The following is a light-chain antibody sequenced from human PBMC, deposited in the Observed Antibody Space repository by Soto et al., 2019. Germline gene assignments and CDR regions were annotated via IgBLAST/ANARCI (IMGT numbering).Light chain of an antibody. Sequence: EIVLTQSPDTLSLFPGERATLSCRASRSVSSTYLAWYQQKLGQAPRLLIFGASSRATGIPDRFSGSGSGTDFTLTISRLEPEDFAVYYCQQYGSSRWTFGQGTKVEFK. CDR2: GAS. V-gene: IGKV3-20*01. J-gene: IGKJ1*01. CDR1: RSVSSTY. CDR3: QQYGSSRWT.